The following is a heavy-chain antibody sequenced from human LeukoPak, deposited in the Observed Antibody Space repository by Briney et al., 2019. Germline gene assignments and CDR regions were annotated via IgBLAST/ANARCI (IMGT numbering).Heavy chain of an antibody. Sequence: GGSLRLSCAASGFTFSSYRMNWVRRAPGKGLEWVSSISSSSSYIYYADSVKGRFTISRDNAKNSLYLQMNSLRAEDTAVYYCASPYSSRWYELCYWGQGTLVTVSS. J-gene: IGHJ4*02. CDR2: ISSSSSYI. CDR3: ASPYSSRWYELCY. CDR1: GFTFSSYR. D-gene: IGHD6-13*01. V-gene: IGHV3-21*01.